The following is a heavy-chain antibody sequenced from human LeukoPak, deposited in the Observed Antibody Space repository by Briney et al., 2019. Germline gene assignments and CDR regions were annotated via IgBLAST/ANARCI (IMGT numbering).Heavy chain of an antibody. CDR3: ARADWDTAMIDY. CDR1: GFTFSSYW. CDR2: ISSSSSYI. Sequence: GGSLRLSCAASGFTFSSYWMSWVRQAPGKGLEWVSSISSSSSYIYYADSVKGRFTISRDNAKNSLYLQMNSLRAEDTAVYYCARADWDTAMIDYWGQGTLVTVSS. V-gene: IGHV3-21*01. J-gene: IGHJ4*02. D-gene: IGHD5-18*01.